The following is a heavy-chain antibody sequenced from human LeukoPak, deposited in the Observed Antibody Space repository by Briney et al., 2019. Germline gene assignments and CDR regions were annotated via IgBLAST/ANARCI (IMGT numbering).Heavy chain of an antibody. CDR2: INHSGST. Sequence: SETLSLTCAVYGGSFSGYYWSWIRQPPGKGLEWIGEINHSGSTNYNPSLKSRVTISVDTPKNQFSLKLSSVTAADTAVYYCAREKAEYCSGGSCYQTGWFDPWGQGTLVTVSS. V-gene: IGHV4-34*01. CDR3: AREKAEYCSGGSCYQTGWFDP. CDR1: GGSFSGYY. D-gene: IGHD2-15*01. J-gene: IGHJ5*02.